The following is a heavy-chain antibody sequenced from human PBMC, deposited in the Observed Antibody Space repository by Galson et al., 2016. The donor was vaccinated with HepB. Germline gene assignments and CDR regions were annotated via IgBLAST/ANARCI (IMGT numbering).Heavy chain of an antibody. J-gene: IGHJ3*02. CDR1: GFSLSAYY. V-gene: IGHV3-11*05. CDR3: ARDPDTTGPLDI. CDR2: ISYSCSDM. Sequence: RLSCAASGFSLSAYYMTWIRRTPGKGLEWVSYISYSCSDMNYIDSVKGRFTISRDNAKNSLYLEMNSLRAEDTAIYYCARDPDTTGPLDIWGQGTVVTVSS. D-gene: IGHD1-1*01.